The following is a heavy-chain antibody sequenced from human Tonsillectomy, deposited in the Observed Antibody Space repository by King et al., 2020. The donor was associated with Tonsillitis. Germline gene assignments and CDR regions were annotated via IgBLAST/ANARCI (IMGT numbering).Heavy chain of an antibody. J-gene: IGHJ4*02. D-gene: IGHD6-13*01. Sequence: QLQESGPGLVKPSETLSLTCTVSGGSISSYYWSWIRQPPGKGLEWIGYIYYSGSTNYNPSLKSRVTISVDTSKNQFSLKLSSVTAADTAVYYCARGFTSITAAAIGYWGQGTLVTVSS. V-gene: IGHV4-59*01. CDR3: ARGFTSITAAAIGY. CDR1: GGSISSYY. CDR2: IYYSGST.